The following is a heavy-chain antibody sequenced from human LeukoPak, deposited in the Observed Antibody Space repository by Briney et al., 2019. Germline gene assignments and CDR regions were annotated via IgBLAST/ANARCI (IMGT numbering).Heavy chain of an antibody. CDR1: GYTSTSYG. J-gene: IGHJ4*02. CDR3: ARLPHYDILTGYYISGFDY. CDR2: ISAYNGNT. D-gene: IGHD3-9*01. V-gene: IGHV1-18*04. Sequence: ASVKVSCKASGYTSTSYGISWVRQAPGQGLEWMGWISAYNGNTNYAQKLQGRVTMTTDTSTSTAYMELRSLRSDDTAVYYCARLPHYDILTGYYISGFDYWGQGTLVTVSS.